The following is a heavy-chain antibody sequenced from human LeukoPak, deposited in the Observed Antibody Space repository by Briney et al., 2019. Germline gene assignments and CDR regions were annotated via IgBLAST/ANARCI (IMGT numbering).Heavy chain of an antibody. V-gene: IGHV4-61*08. Sequence: PSETLSLTCAVSGGSISSGGYSWSWIRQPPGKGLKWIGYIYYSGSTNYNPSLKSRVTISVDTSKNQFSLKLSSVTAADTAVYYCARHTINYYDSSGYSDYFDYWGQGTLVTVSS. CDR3: ARHTINYYDSSGYSDYFDY. CDR2: IYYSGST. D-gene: IGHD3-22*01. J-gene: IGHJ4*02. CDR1: GGSISSGGYS.